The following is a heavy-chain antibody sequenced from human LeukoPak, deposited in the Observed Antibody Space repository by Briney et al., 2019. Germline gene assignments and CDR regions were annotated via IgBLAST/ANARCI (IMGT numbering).Heavy chain of an antibody. D-gene: IGHD4-17*01. Sequence: PGGSLRLSCAVSGITLSNYGMSWVRQAPGKGLEWVSAISGSGGSTYYADSVKGRFTISRDNSKNTLYLQMNSLRAEDTAVYYCAVLTTVTTDFDYWGQGTLVTVSS. CDR2: ISGSGGST. J-gene: IGHJ4*02. CDR1: GITLSNYG. CDR3: AVLTTVTTDFDY. V-gene: IGHV3-23*01.